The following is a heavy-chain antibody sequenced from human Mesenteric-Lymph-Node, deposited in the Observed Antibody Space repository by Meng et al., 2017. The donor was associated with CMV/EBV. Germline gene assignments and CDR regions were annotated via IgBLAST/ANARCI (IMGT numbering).Heavy chain of an antibody. CDR3: AKIGWGTRLQLRDGY. CDR1: GFTFSTYT. CDR2: ISGTGGST. J-gene: IGHJ4*02. Sequence: GESLKISCAASGFTFSTYTMNWVRQAPGKGLEWVSAISGTGGSTYYADSVKGRFTISRDNSKNTLYLQMNSLRAEDTAVYYCAKIGWGTRLQLRDGYWGQGTLVTVSS. D-gene: IGHD5-24*01. V-gene: IGHV3-23*01.